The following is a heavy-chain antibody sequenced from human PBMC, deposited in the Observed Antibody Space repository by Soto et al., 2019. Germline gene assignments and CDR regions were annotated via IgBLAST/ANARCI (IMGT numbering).Heavy chain of an antibody. V-gene: IGHV1-69*13. Sequence: SVKVCFKASGGPFSTYTMTLVRQAPGQGLEWMGGIIPLFGTANYAQKFHGRVTITADESTSTVYMELSSLRSEDTAVYYCARSQDSSGYWNNCFDPWGQGTLVTVSS. CDR1: GGPFSTYT. J-gene: IGHJ5*02. D-gene: IGHD3-22*01. CDR3: ARSQDSSGYWNNCFDP. CDR2: IIPLFGTA.